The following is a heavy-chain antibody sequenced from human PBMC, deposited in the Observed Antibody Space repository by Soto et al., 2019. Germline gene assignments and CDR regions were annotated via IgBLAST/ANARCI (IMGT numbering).Heavy chain of an antibody. Sequence: EVQLVESGGGLVQPGGSLRLSCAASGFTFSSYSMNWVRQAPGKGLEWVSYISSSSSTIYYADSVKGRFTISRDNAKKSLYLQMNSRRDENTAVYYCARGGYCSGCSCYNNWFDPWGQGTLVTVSS. CDR3: ARGGYCSGCSCYNNWFDP. D-gene: IGHD2-15*01. V-gene: IGHV3-48*02. J-gene: IGHJ5*02. CDR1: GFTFSSYS. CDR2: ISSSSSTI.